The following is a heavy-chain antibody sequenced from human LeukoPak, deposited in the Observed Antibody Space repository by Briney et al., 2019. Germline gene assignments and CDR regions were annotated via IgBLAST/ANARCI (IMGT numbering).Heavy chain of an antibody. CDR2: ICYSGST. Sequence: PSETLSLTCTVSGGSISSSSYYWGWIRQPPGKGLEWIGSICYSGSTYYNPSLKSRVTISVDTSKNQFSLKLSSVTAADTAVYYCASLVAGNKNYWGQGTLVTVSS. D-gene: IGHD6-25*01. CDR1: GGSISSSSYY. V-gene: IGHV4-39*01. CDR3: ASLVAGNKNY. J-gene: IGHJ4*02.